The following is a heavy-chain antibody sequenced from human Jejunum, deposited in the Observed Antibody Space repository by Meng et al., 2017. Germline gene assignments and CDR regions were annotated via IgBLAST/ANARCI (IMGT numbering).Heavy chain of an antibody. V-gene: IGHV3-30*01. Sequence: QGQLVGSGGGVVQPGRSLRLSCAASGFNFHGYAMHWVCQAPGKGLEWVAGVSFDGTETFYADSVKGRFTISRDNSKNTLFLQMNGLRPDDTAMYYCARSGGFSSEYPWGQGTPVTVSS. D-gene: IGHD3-22*01. CDR2: VSFDGTET. CDR1: GFNFHGYA. CDR3: ARSGGFSSEYP. J-gene: IGHJ5*02.